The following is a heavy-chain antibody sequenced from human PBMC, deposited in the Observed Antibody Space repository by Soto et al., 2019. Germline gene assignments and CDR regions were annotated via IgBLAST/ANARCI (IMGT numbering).Heavy chain of an antibody. V-gene: IGHV1-3*01. CDR1: GYTFTSYA. CDR2: INAGNGHT. D-gene: IGHD5-12*01. CDR3: ARDPGEYSGYGGEGFDY. Sequence: QVQLVQSGAEVKKPGASVKVSCKASGYTFTSYAMHWVRQAPGQRLEWMGWINAGNGHTKYSQKFQGRVTITRDTPASTANMELGSLRSEDTAVYYCARDPGEYSGYGGEGFDYRGQGTLVTVSS. J-gene: IGHJ4*02.